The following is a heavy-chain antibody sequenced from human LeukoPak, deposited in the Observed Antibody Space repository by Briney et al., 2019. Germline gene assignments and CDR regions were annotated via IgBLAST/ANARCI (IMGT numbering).Heavy chain of an antibody. J-gene: IGHJ4*02. CDR1: RFTFSDYW. CDR3: VRDRGWLQFDY. V-gene: IGHV3-7*04. Sequence: PGGSLRLSCAASRFTFSDYWMSWVRQAPGKGLEWVANIKQDGSEKYYVDSVKGRFTISRDNAKNSLYLQMNSLRAEDTAVYYCVRDRGWLQFDYWGQGTLVTVSS. D-gene: IGHD5-24*01. CDR2: IKQDGSEK.